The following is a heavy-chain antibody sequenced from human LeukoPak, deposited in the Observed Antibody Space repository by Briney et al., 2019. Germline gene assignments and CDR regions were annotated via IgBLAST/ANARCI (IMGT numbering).Heavy chain of an antibody. J-gene: IGHJ4*02. CDR2: INHSGST. V-gene: IGHV4-34*01. CDR3: ARNMVRGVIISAPVY. D-gene: IGHD3-10*01. Sequence: SETLSLTCAAYGGSFSGYYWSWIRQPPGKGLEWIGEINHSGSTNYNPSLKSRVTISVDTSKNQFSLKLSSVTAADTAVYYCARNMVRGVIISAPVYWGQGTLVTVSS. CDR1: GGSFSGYY.